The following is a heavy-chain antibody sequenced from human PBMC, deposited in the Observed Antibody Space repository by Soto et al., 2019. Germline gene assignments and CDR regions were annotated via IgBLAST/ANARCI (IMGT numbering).Heavy chain of an antibody. V-gene: IGHV4-31*03. CDR3: ARGIPYYDFWSGPAENYYYYGMDV. CDR1: GGSISSGGYY. Sequence: PSETLSLTCNVSGGSISSGGYYWNWIRQVPGRGLEWIGYISYSASSFYNPSLESRVSVSIDTSGNQFSLKLSSVTAADTAVYYCARGIPYYDFWSGPAENYYYYGMDVWGQGTTVTVSS. D-gene: IGHD3-3*01. J-gene: IGHJ6*02. CDR2: ISYSASS.